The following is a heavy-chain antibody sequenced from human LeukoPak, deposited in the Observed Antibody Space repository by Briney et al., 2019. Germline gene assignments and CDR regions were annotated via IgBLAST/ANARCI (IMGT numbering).Heavy chain of an antibody. Sequence: GGSLRLSCAASGFTFNTFSMNWVRQAPGKGPEWVSYISSSGTTTYYADSVKGRFTISRDNAKNSLYLQMNSLRAEDTAVYYCVRRGLIETEYLERWGQGTLVIVSS. J-gene: IGHJ1*01. D-gene: IGHD3-10*01. CDR3: VRRGLIETEYLER. V-gene: IGHV3-48*04. CDR1: GFTFNTFS. CDR2: ISSSGTTT.